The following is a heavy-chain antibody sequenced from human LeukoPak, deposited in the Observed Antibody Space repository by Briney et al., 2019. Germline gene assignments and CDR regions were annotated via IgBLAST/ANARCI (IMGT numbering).Heavy chain of an antibody. CDR1: GFTFETYW. V-gene: IGHV3-7*01. CDR2: IKPDGGEI. Sequence: GGSLRLSCAASGFTFETYWMSWVPQAPGKGLEWVANIKPDGGEIYYVDSVKGRFTISRDNAKNSLYLQMSSLSAEDTAVYYCARGRVGFHGYYFPYYMDVWGEGTTVTVSS. D-gene: IGHD1-26*01. CDR3: ARGRVGFHGYYFPYYMDV. J-gene: IGHJ6*03.